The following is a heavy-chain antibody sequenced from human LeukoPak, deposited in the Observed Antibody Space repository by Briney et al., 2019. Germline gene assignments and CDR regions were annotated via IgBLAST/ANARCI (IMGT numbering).Heavy chain of an antibody. Sequence: PGGSLRLSCAASGFTFSFYGMHWVRQAPGKGLEWVTFISYDGSNEYYADSVKGRFTISRDNSKNTLYLQMNSLRAEDTAVYYCARLHSYYYYMDVWGKGTTVTVSS. CDR1: GFTFSFYG. CDR3: ARLHSYYYYMDV. V-gene: IGHV3-30*03. J-gene: IGHJ6*03. CDR2: ISYDGSNE.